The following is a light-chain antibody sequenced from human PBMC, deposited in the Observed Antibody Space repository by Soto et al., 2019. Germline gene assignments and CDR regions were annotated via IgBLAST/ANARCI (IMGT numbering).Light chain of an antibody. Sequence: EILMTQSPATLSVSPGVRATLSCRASQSVSNNVAWYQQKPGQAPRLLIYYASTRATGIPARFSGSGSGTEFTLTISSLQSEDFALYYCQQYKNWPPITFGQGTRLEIK. CDR1: QSVSNN. CDR3: QQYKNWPPIT. CDR2: YAS. V-gene: IGKV3-15*01. J-gene: IGKJ5*01.